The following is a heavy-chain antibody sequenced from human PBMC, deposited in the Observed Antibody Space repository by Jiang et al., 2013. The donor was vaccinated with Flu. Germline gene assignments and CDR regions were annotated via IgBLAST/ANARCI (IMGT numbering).Heavy chain of an antibody. Sequence: KPSETLSLTCTVSGASISSNSYYWGWIRQPPGKGLEWIGSIYYSGTTYYSPSLKSRVTVSVDTSRNQFSLQLSSVTAADTAVYYCARLSSSGGTDDYWGQGTLVTVSS. J-gene: IGHJ4*02. V-gene: IGHV4-39*07. CDR2: IYYSGTT. CDR1: GASISSNSYY. CDR3: ARLSSSGGTDDY. D-gene: IGHD2-15*01.